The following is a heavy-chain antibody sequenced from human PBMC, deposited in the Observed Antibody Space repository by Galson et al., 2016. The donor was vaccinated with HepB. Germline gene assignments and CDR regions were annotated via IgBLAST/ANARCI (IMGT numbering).Heavy chain of an antibody. D-gene: IGHD2-15*01. J-gene: IGHJ4*02. V-gene: IGHV3-72*01. CDR2: IRHKVNSYTT. CDR3: DRRNSRTYSWTY. CDR1: GFIFSDYV. Sequence: SLRLSCAASGFIFSDYVMDWVRQPPGKGLEWVGRIRHKVNSYTTEYAASVKGRFTISRDDSEGSLYLQMDSLKTEDTAVYYCDRRNSRTYSWTYWGQGTLVTVSS.